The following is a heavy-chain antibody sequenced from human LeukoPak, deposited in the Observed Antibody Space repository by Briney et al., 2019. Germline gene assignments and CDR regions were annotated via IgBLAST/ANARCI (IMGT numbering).Heavy chain of an antibody. CDR3: ATLRGSSSAVFDY. CDR2: IHYSGAT. V-gene: IGHV4-59*08. J-gene: IGHJ4*02. Sequence: SETLSLTCTVSSGSISSDYWSWIRQHPGKGLEWIGYIHYSGATNYSPSLNSRVTISVDTSKNQFPLNLRSVTAADTAVYYCATLRGSSSAVFDYWSQGTLVTVSS. D-gene: IGHD2-2*01. CDR1: SGSISSDY.